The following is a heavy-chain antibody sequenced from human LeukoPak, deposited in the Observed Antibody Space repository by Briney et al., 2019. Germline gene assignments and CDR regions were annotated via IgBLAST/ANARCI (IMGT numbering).Heavy chain of an antibody. V-gene: IGHV3-7*01. CDR2: INQDGSEK. J-gene: IGHJ5*02. D-gene: IGHD5-24*01. CDR3: ARDVATISNWFDP. Sequence: GGSLRLSCAASGFTFSSYWMSWVRQAPGKGLEWVANINQDGSEKYYVDSVKGRFTTSIDNAKNSLYLQMNSLRAEDTAVYYCARDVATISNWFDPWGQGTLVTVSS. CDR1: GFTFSSYW.